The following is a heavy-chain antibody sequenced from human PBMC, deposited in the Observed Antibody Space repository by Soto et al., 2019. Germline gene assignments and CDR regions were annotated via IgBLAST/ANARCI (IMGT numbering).Heavy chain of an antibody. J-gene: IGHJ3*01. CDR3: ARGDRGAFDL. CDR1: GFTFSYYW. CDR2: IHSDGSST. Sequence: EVRLVESEGGLVQPGGSLSLSCAASGFTFSYYWMHWVRQAPGQGLLWVSRIHSDGSSTTYADSVKGRFTISRDNAKNTMSLQMNSLRVEATGVYFCARGDRGAFDLWGPGTMVTVSS. D-gene: IGHD2-21*02. V-gene: IGHV3-74*01.